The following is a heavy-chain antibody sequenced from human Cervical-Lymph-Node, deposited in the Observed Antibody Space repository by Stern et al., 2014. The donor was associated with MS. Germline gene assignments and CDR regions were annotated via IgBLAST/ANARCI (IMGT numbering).Heavy chain of an antibody. D-gene: IGHD4-17*01. V-gene: IGHV3-21*01. CDR2: ISSSARKI. CDR1: GFSFSSYT. Sequence: EVQLVESGGGLVKPGGSLRLSCSASGFSFSSYTMNWVRQAPGTGLEWVSSISSSARKIYSADSLKGRFTISRDNAKNSLYLQIDSLRAEDTAVYFCAREVADYGYFDYWGQGTLVTVS. CDR3: AREVADYGYFDY. J-gene: IGHJ4*02.